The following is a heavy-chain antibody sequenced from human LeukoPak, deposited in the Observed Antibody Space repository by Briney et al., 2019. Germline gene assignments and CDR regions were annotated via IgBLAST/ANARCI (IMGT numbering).Heavy chain of an antibody. D-gene: IGHD5-24*01. CDR2: MNDSGSA. CDR3: ARRDGYNPDAFD. CDR1: GGSFSGYY. Sequence: SETLSLTCAVYGGSFSGYYWSWIRQPPGKGLEWIGEMNDSGSANYSPSLKSRVTISVDTSKNQFSLKLSSVTAADTAVYYCARRDGYNPDAFDLGPRDNGHRLF. V-gene: IGHV4-34*01. J-gene: IGHJ3*01.